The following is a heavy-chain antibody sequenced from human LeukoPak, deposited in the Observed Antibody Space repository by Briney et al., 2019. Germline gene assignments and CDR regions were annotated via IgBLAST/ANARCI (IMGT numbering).Heavy chain of an antibody. Sequence: ASVKVSCKASGYTFTSYDINWVRQATGQGLEWMGWMNPNSGNTGYAQKFQGRVTMTRNTSISTAYMELSSLRSEDTAVYYCARGASRYSSRHPGYWGEGTLVTVSS. CDR1: GYTFTSYD. CDR2: MNPNSGNT. V-gene: IGHV1-8*01. J-gene: IGHJ4*02. CDR3: ARGASRYSSRHPGY. D-gene: IGHD6-13*01.